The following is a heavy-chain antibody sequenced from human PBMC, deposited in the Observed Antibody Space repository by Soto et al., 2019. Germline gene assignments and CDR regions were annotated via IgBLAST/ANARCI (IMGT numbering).Heavy chain of an antibody. CDR1: GGSVSSSSYY. CDR3: AKRSSGTMADS. CDR2: IYSSGST. V-gene: IGHV4-39*01. J-gene: IGHJ4*02. Sequence: QLQLQESGPGLVKPSETLSLTCTVSGGSVSSSSYYWGWIRQPPGEGLEWIGTIYSSGSTYYNPSLKSRVTMSLDTHKNQFSLKLSSVTAADTAVYYCAKRSSGTMADSWGQGTLVTVSS. D-gene: IGHD3-10*01.